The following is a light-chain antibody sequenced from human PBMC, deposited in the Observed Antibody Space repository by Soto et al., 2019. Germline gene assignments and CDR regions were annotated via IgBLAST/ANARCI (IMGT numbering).Light chain of an antibody. CDR1: QSVSSY. CDR2: DAS. CDR3: QQRSI. Sequence: EIVLTQSPGTLSLPPGESATLSCRASQSVSSYFAWYQQKRCQAPRLLSYDASNRATGIAARFSGSGSETNLTHNISSLEHEDYAVYYRQQRSIVGGGT. J-gene: IGKJ4*01. V-gene: IGKV3-11*01.